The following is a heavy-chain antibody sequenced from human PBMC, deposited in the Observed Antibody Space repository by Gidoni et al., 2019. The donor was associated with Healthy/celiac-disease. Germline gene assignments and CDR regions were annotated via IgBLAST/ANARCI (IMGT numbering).Heavy chain of an antibody. J-gene: IGHJ4*02. V-gene: IGHV1-2*02. Sequence: QVQLVQSGAEVKKPGASVKVSCKASGYTFPGYYMHWVRQAPGQGLEWMGWINPNSGGTNYAQKFQGRVTMTRDTSISTAYMELSRLTSDDTAVYYCARQPSSGWLESVDYWGQGTLVTVSS. CDR1: GYTFPGYY. CDR2: INPNSGGT. D-gene: IGHD6-19*01. CDR3: ARQPSSGWLESVDY.